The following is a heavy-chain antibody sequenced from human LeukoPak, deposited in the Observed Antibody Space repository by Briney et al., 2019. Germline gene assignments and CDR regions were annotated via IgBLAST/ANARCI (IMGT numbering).Heavy chain of an antibody. Sequence: PGGSLRLSCAASGFTFSSYAMSWVRQAPGKGLEWVSAISGSGGSSYYADSVKGRFTISRDNSKNTLYLQMNSLRAEDTAVYYCARWAPGNRRGPDAFDIWGQGTMVTVSS. CDR2: ISGSGGSS. V-gene: IGHV3-23*01. CDR3: ARWAPGNRRGPDAFDI. CDR1: GFTFSSYA. J-gene: IGHJ3*02. D-gene: IGHD4-23*01.